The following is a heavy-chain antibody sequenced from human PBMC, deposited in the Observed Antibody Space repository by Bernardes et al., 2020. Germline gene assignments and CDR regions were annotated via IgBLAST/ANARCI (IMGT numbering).Heavy chain of an antibody. CDR3: ARLTYCRGTSCFAYDH. CDR2: INYSGRT. Sequence: SETLSLTCTVSGGSISGGSDYWAWIRQPPGKGLDWIGSINYSGRTYYNPSLKSRVTVSVDTPKNQFSLSLASVTAADTATYYCARLTYCRGTSCFAYDHWGQGTLVTVSP. V-gene: IGHV4-39*01. J-gene: IGHJ4*02. D-gene: IGHD2-2*01. CDR1: GGSISGGSDY.